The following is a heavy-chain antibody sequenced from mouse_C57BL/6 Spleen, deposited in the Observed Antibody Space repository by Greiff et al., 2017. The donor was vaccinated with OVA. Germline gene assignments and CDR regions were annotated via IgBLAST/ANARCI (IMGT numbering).Heavy chain of an antibody. V-gene: IGHV1-59*01. Sequence: QVQLQQPGAELVRPGTSVKLSCKASGYTFTSYWMHWVKQRPGQGLEWIGVIDPSDSYTNYNQKFKGKTTLTVDTSSSTAYMQLSSLTSEDSAVYYCARSTNWDSWYCDVWGTGTTVTVSS. CDR3: ARSTNWDSWYCDV. J-gene: IGHJ1*03. CDR2: IDPSDSYT. D-gene: IGHD4-1*01. CDR1: GYTFTSYW.